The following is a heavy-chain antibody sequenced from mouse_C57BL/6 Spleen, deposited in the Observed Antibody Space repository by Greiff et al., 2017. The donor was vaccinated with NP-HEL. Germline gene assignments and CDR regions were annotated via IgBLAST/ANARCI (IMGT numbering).Heavy chain of an antibody. V-gene: IGHV1-61*01. CDR2: IYPSDSET. CDR1: GYTFTSYW. D-gene: IGHD2-4*01. CDR3: ARRDYDGNYFDY. Sequence: QVQLQQSGAELVRPGSSVKLSCKASGYTFTSYWMDWVKQRPGQGLEWIGNIYPSDSETHYNQKFKDKATLTVDKSSSTAYMQLSSLTSEDSAVYYCARRDYDGNYFDYWGQGTTLTVSS. J-gene: IGHJ2*01.